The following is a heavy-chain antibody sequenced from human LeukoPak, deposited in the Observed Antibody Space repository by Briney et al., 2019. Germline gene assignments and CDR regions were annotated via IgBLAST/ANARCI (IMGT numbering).Heavy chain of an antibody. CDR2: ISYDGSNK. J-gene: IGHJ4*02. V-gene: IGHV3-30-3*01. CDR3: AKGAMVRGVIITPGPYFDY. CDR1: GFTFSSYA. Sequence: GGSLRLSCAASGFTFSSYAMHWVRQAPGKGLEWVAVISYDGSNKYYADSVKGRFTISRDNSKNTLYLQMNSLRAEDTAVYYCAKGAMVRGVIITPGPYFDYWGQGTLVTVSS. D-gene: IGHD3-10*01.